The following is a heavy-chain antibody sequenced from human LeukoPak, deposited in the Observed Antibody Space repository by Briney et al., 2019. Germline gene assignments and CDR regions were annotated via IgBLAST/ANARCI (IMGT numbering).Heavy chain of an antibody. V-gene: IGHV4-34*01. CDR3: ASTCRELLYGFDY. CDR1: GGSFSGYY. J-gene: IGHJ4*02. D-gene: IGHD3-10*01. Sequence: SETLSLTCAVYGGSFSGYYWSWIRQPPGKGLEWIGEINHSGSTNYNPSLKSRVTISVDTSKNQFSLKLSSVTAADTAVYYCASTCRELLYGFDYWGQGTLVTVSS. CDR2: INHSGST.